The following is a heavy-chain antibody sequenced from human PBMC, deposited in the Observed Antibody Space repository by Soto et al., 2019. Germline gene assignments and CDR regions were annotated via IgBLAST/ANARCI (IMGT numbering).Heavy chain of an antibody. Sequence: QVHLVQSGAEVKKPGASVKVSCKTSGYTFTSYGISWVRQAPGQGLEWLGWISGYDGRTNLAQKVQDRVTMNTDTSTSTVYMELRSLRSDDTAGYYGAREGDVAYYYSGMDVWGQGTTVTVSS. CDR3: AREGDVAYYYSGMDV. D-gene: IGHD3-16*01. V-gene: IGHV1-18*01. J-gene: IGHJ6*02. CDR1: GYTFTSYG. CDR2: ISGYDGRT.